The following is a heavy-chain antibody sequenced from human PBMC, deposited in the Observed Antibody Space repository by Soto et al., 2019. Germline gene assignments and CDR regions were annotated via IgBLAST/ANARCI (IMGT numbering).Heavy chain of an antibody. D-gene: IGHD5-18*01. Sequence: GGSLRLSCAASGFTFSSYGMHWVRQAPGKGLEWVAVISYDGSNKYYADSVKGRFTISRDNSKNTLYLQMNSLRAEDTAVYYCAKGALKYSYGYNDYWGQGTLVTVSS. J-gene: IGHJ4*02. V-gene: IGHV3-30*18. CDR1: GFTFSSYG. CDR3: AKGALKYSYGYNDY. CDR2: ISYDGSNK.